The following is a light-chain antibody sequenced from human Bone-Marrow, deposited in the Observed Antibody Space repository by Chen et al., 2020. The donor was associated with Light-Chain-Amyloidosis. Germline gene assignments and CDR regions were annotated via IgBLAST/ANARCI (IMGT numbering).Light chain of an antibody. J-gene: IGLJ1*01. CDR1: RSDVGGDNH. V-gene: IGLV2-14*01. CDR3: SSYTSTTTLV. Sequence: QSALTQPASVSGSPGQSITISCTGTRSDVGGDNHVSWYQQHADKAPKLMSYEVTTRPSWVPARFSGSKAANTASRTISGLQTEAEADYCCSSYTSTTTLVFGSGTRVTIL. CDR2: EVT.